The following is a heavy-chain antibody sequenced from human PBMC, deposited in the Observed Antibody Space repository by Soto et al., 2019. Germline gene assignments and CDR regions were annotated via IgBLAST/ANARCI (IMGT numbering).Heavy chain of an antibody. CDR3: TTGPRQDYYYYYYMDV. V-gene: IGHV3-15*01. J-gene: IGHJ6*03. Sequence: GGSLRLSCAASGFTFSNAWMSWVRQAPGKGLEWVGRIKSKTDGGTTDYAAPVKGRFTISRDDSKNTLYLQMNSLKTEDTAVYYCTTGPRQDYYYYYYMDVWGKGTTVTVSS. CDR2: IKSKTDGGTT. CDR1: GFTFSNAW.